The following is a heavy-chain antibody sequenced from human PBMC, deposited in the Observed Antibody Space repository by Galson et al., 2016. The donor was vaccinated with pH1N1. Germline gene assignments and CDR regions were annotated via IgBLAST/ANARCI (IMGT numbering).Heavy chain of an antibody. J-gene: IGHJ4*02. CDR1: GVSVNSPTYY. CDR2: FHTSGST. Sequence: LSLTCTVSGVSVNSPTYYWSCIRQPAAKGLEWIGRFHTSGSTNYNPSLNSRVTISLDASNNQFSLKLTSVTAADTAVYYCAREADSSDSTGYYYKPFDYWGQGILVTVSS. D-gene: IGHD3-22*01. CDR3: AREADSSDSTGYYYKPFDY. V-gene: IGHV4-61*02.